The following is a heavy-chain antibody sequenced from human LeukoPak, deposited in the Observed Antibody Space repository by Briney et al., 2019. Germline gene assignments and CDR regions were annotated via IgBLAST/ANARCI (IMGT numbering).Heavy chain of an antibody. CDR3: ATMTTVVTGDY. Sequence: GGSLRLSCAASGFTFSSYAMHWVRQAPGKGREWVAVISYDGSNKYYADSVKGRFTISRDNSKNTLYLQMNSLRAEDTAVYYCATMTTVVTGDYWGQGTLVTVSS. D-gene: IGHD4-23*01. CDR2: ISYDGSNK. J-gene: IGHJ4*02. V-gene: IGHV3-30-3*01. CDR1: GFTFSSYA.